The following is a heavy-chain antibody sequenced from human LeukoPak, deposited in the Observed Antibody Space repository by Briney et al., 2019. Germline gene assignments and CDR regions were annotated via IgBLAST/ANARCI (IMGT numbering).Heavy chain of an antibody. CDR2: ISYDGSNK. Sequence: PGGSLRLSCAASGFTFSSYAMHWVRQAPGKGLEWVAVISYDGSNKYYADSVKGRFTIPRDNSKNTLYLQMNSLRAEDTAVYYCARSGGEPIPIYYYYYMDVWGKGTTVTVSS. CDR3: ARSGGEPIPIYYYYYMDV. CDR1: GFTFSSYA. J-gene: IGHJ6*03. V-gene: IGHV3-30-3*01. D-gene: IGHD3-16*01.